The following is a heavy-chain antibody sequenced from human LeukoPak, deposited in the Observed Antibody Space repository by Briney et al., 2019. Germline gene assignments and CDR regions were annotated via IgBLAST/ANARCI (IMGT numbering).Heavy chain of an antibody. J-gene: IGHJ4*02. Sequence: PGGSLRLSCAASGLIVSSNYMSWVRQAAGRGLEWASVIYSGGSIYYADSVKGRLTISRDNSKNTLYLQMNSLRAEDTAIYYCARDPSRGLYYFYHWGQGTRVSVSS. CDR2: IYSGGSI. CDR3: ARDPSRGLYYFYH. D-gene: IGHD3/OR15-3a*01. V-gene: IGHV3-53*01. CDR1: GLIVSSNY.